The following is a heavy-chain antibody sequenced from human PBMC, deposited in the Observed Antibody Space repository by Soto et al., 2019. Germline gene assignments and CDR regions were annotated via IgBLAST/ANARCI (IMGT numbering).Heavy chain of an antibody. CDR3: ARSLNGYAFDY. J-gene: IGHJ4*02. CDR1: GASISSGSYF. D-gene: IGHD5-18*01. V-gene: IGHV4-31*01. Sequence: SLSLTCPVSGASISSGSYFWTWIRQHPGKGLEWIGYVHNSGITFYTPSLKSQVTISLDTSRNLFSLNLSSVTAADTAVYYCARSLNGYAFDYWGQGALVTVYS. CDR2: VHNSGIT.